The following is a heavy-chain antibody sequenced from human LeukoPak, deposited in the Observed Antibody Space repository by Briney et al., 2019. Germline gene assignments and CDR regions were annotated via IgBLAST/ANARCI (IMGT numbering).Heavy chain of an antibody. Sequence: SETLSLTCTVSGGSISSHYWSWIRQPPGKGLEWIGYIYYSGSTNYNPSLKSRVTISVDTSKNQFSLKLNSVTAADTAVYYCARVPWFGEFPFDYWGQGTLVTVSS. J-gene: IGHJ4*02. D-gene: IGHD3-10*01. CDR2: IYYSGST. V-gene: IGHV4-59*11. CDR3: ARVPWFGEFPFDY. CDR1: GGSISSHY.